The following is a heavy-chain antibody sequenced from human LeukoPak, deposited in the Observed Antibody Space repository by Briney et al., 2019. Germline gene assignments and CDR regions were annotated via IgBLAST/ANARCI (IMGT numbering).Heavy chain of an antibody. J-gene: IGHJ4*02. Sequence: GGSLRLSCAASGFTFSSYAMSWVRQAPGKGLEWVSAISGSGGSTYCADSVKGRFTISRDNSKNTLYLQMNSLRAEDTAVYYCYSLIVVVTGDYWGQGTLVTVSS. V-gene: IGHV3-23*01. CDR3: YSLIVVVTGDY. CDR2: ISGSGGST. CDR1: GFTFSSYA. D-gene: IGHD3-22*01.